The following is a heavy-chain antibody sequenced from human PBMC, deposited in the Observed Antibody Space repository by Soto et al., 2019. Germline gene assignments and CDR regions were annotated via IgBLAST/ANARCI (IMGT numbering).Heavy chain of an antibody. CDR3: ARHRYYEGSVPGYGIDV. CDR2: ISSGGSFI. J-gene: IGHJ6*02. D-gene: IGHD3-16*01. V-gene: IGHV3-11*01. Sequence: QVQLVESGGGLVKPGGSLRLSCAASGFTFSDYYMSWIRQAPGKGLEYISYISSGGSFIYYADSVKGRFTISRDTVKASLYLQMNSLRAEDTALYYCARHRYYEGSVPGYGIDVWGQGTTVTVSS. CDR1: GFTFSDYY.